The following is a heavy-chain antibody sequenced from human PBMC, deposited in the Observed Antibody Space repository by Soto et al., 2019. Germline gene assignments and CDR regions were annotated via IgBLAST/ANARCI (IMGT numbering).Heavy chain of an antibody. D-gene: IGHD6-19*01. CDR2: SVPLPGTT. Sequence: QVQLVQSGAAVRKPGSSVKVSCKASGGTFTKYAITWVRQAPRQGLEWMGGSVPLPGTTNDAQKFRGRVTISADESTSTAYLELSSLRSEDTAVYYCASGVGGIGVSSGWPDYAFDVWGQGNMVIVSS. V-gene: IGHV1-69*01. J-gene: IGHJ3*01. CDR3: ASGVGGIGVSSGWPDYAFDV. CDR1: GGTFTKYA.